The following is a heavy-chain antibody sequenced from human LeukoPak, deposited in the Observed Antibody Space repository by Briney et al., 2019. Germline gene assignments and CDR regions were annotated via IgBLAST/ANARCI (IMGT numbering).Heavy chain of an antibody. Sequence: PGGSLRLSCAASGFTFSSYDMHWVRQAPGKGLEWVSAIGTAGDTYYPGSVKGRFTISRENAKNSLYLQMNSLRAGDTAVYYCARAPRIAAAGTLMDVWGQGTTVTVSS. D-gene: IGHD6-13*01. J-gene: IGHJ6*02. CDR2: IGTAGDT. CDR1: GFTFSSYD. CDR3: ARAPRIAAAGTLMDV. V-gene: IGHV3-13*01.